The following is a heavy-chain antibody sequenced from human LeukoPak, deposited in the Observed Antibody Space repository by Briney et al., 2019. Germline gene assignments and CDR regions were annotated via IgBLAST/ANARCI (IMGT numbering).Heavy chain of an antibody. Sequence: GGSLRLSCAASGFTFSSYSMNWVRQAPGKGLEWVSSISSSSSHIYYADSVKGRFTISRDNAKNSLYLQMNSLRAEDTAVYYCAKGGVFRAKFDYWGQGTLVTVSS. V-gene: IGHV3-21*01. CDR1: GFTFSSYS. CDR3: AKGGVFRAKFDY. J-gene: IGHJ4*02. CDR2: ISSSSSHI. D-gene: IGHD3-10*01.